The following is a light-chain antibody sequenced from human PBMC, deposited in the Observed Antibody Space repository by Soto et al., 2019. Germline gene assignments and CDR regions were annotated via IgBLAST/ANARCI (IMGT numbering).Light chain of an antibody. CDR1: QSVSSN. V-gene: IGKV3-20*01. J-gene: IGKJ5*01. CDR3: QHYDSLPIT. CDR2: GAS. Sequence: EIVLTQSPATLSLSPGERATLSCRASQSVSSNLAWYQQKPGQAPRLLIYGASTRATGIPARFSGSGSGTDFTLTISRLEPEDFAVFYCQHYDSLPITFGQGTRLEIK.